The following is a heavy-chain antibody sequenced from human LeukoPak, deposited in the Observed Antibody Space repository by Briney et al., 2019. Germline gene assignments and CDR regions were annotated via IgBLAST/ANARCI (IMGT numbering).Heavy chain of an antibody. V-gene: IGHV5-51*01. CDR3: ARQSRDGSKTRGYYFDY. J-gene: IGHJ4*02. D-gene: IGHD3-10*01. Sequence: GESLKISCKGSGYSFTSYWIGWVRQMPGKGLEWMGIIYPGDSDTRYSPSFQGQVTISADKSISTVYLQWSSLKASDTAMYYCARQSRDGSKTRGYYFDYWGQGTLVTVSS. CDR1: GYSFTSYW. CDR2: IYPGDSDT.